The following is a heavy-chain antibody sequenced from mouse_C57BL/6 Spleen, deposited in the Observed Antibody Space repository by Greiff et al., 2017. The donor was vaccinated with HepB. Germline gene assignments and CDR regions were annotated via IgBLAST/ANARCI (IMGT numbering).Heavy chain of an antibody. J-gene: IGHJ2*01. CDR2: ISDGGSYT. V-gene: IGHV5-4*01. CDR1: GFTFSSYA. Sequence: VQLKESGGGLVKPGGSLKLSCAASGFTFSSYAMSWVRQTPEKRLEWVATISDGGSYTYYPDNVKGRFTISRDNAKNNLYLQMSHLKSEDTAMYYCARDRDYYGNLDYWGQGTTLTVSS. D-gene: IGHD2-1*01. CDR3: ARDRDYYGNLDY.